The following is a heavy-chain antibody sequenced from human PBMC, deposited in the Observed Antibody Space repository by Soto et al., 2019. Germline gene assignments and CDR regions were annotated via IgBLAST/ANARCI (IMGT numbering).Heavy chain of an antibody. Sequence: GASVKVSCKASGYTFTSYGISWVRQAPGQGLEWMGWISAYNGNTNYAQKLQGRVTMTTDTSTSTAYMELRSLRSDDTAVYYCARGGLGGGYCISTSCYVYWGQGTLVTVSS. V-gene: IGHV1-18*01. D-gene: IGHD2-2*01. CDR1: GYTFTSYG. CDR3: ARGGLGGGYCISTSCYVY. CDR2: ISAYNGNT. J-gene: IGHJ4*02.